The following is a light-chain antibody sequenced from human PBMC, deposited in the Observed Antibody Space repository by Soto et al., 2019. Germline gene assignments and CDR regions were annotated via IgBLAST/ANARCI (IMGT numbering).Light chain of an antibody. CDR3: SAYAGRNNFVV. Sequence: QSVLTQPPSASGSPGQSVTISCTGSSSDVGAYNYVSWYQQHPGKAPKLLIYEVNKRPSGVPGRFSGCKSDNTASLTVSGLQGDDEADYYCSAYAGRNNFVVFGGGTKVTVL. CDR1: SSDVGAYNY. CDR2: EVN. V-gene: IGLV2-8*01. J-gene: IGLJ2*01.